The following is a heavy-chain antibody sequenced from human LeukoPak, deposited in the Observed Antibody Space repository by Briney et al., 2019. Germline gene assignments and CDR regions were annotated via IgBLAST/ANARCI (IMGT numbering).Heavy chain of an antibody. CDR2: ISSSGSTI. CDR3: ARSVADDY. CDR1: GFTFSNYG. D-gene: IGHD2-15*01. V-gene: IGHV3-48*02. J-gene: IGHJ4*02. Sequence: GGSLRLSCAASGFTFSNYGMNWVRQAPGKGLEWVSYISSSGSTIYYADSVKGRFTISRDNAKNSLYLQMNSLRDEDTVVYYCARSVADDYWGQGTLVTVPS.